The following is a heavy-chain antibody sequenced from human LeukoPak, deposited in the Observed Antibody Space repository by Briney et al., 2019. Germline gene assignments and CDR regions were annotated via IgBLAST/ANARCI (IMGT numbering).Heavy chain of an antibody. CDR1: GFTFSSYT. CDR3: AKLGGHPLHNYYVGV. V-gene: IGHV3-21*04. D-gene: IGHD3-16*01. J-gene: IGHJ6*03. Sequence: GGSLRLSCAASGFTFSSYTMNWVRQAPGKGLEWVSYISSSSSYIYYADSVKGRFTISRDNSNNTLYLQMNSLRAEDTAVYYCAKLGGHPLHNYYVGVWGKGTTVAVSS. CDR2: ISSSSSYI.